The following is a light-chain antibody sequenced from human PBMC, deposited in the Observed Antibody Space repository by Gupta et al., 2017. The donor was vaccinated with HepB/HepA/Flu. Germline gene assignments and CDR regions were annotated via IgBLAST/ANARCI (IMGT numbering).Light chain of an antibody. CDR3: QQYGSSPVT. CDR1: QTVISDY. CDR2: GAS. J-gene: IGKJ5*01. Sequence: ETVLTQTPGILSLSPGEGATLSCKASQTVISDYVAWYQQKPGQAPRLLVYGASRRSTDIPDGFSGSGSGTDFTLTIRRLEPEDCALYYCQQYGSSPVTFGQGTRLEIK. V-gene: IGKV3-20*01.